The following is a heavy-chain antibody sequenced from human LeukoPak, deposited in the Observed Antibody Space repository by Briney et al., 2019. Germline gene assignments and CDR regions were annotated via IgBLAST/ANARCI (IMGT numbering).Heavy chain of an antibody. CDR1: GGTISSYY. D-gene: IGHD4-17*01. J-gene: IGHJ4*02. CDR3: ARHRGDNYVY. Sequence: KPPETPSPTRTVSGGTISSYYRSWIRQPPGKGLEWIGYIYYSGSTNYNPSLKSRVTISVDTSKNQFSLKLTSVTAADTAVYYCARHRGDNYVYWGQARVDTLSS. CDR2: IYYSGST. V-gene: IGHV4-59*01.